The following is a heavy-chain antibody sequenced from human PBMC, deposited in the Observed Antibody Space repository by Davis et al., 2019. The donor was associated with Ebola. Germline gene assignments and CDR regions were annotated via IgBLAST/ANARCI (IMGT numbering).Heavy chain of an antibody. J-gene: IGHJ4*02. CDR1: GYTFSNYA. D-gene: IGHD3-22*01. Sequence: AASVKVSCKASGYTFSNYAMNWVRQAPGQGLEWMGWINTNTGNPTYAQGFTGRFVFSLDTSVSTAYLQISSLKAEDTAVYYCARDRDSSGYSSSIDYWGQGTLVTVSS. CDR2: INTNTGNP. CDR3: ARDRDSSGYSSSIDY. V-gene: IGHV7-4-1*02.